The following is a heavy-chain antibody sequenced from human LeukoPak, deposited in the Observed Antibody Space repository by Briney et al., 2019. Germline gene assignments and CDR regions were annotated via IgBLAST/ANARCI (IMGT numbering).Heavy chain of an antibody. CDR2: ISASGGTT. J-gene: IGHJ4*02. CDR1: GFTFSSYA. Sequence: GGSLRLSCAASGFTFSSYAMSWVRQAPGKGLEWVSAISASGGTTSYADSVKGRFTISRDNSKTTLNLQMNSLRAEDTAVYYCAKDQIRRYYDSSHWGQGTLVTVSS. CDR3: AKDQIRRYYDSSH. D-gene: IGHD3-22*01. V-gene: IGHV3-23*01.